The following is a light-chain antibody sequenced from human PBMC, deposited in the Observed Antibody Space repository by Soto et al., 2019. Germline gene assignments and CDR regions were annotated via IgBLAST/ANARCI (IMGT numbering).Light chain of an antibody. CDR2: AAS. V-gene: IGKV1-39*01. CDR1: QSISSY. Sequence: DIQMTQSPSSLSASVGDRVTITCRASQSISSYLNWYQQKPGKAPKLLIYAASSLQSGVPSRFSGSGSGTVFTLTISSLQPEDFATYYCQQSYSTVTFGPGTKVDIK. J-gene: IGKJ3*01. CDR3: QQSYSTVT.